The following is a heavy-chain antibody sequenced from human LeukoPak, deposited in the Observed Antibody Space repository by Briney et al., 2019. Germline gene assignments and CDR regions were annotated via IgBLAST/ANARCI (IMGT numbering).Heavy chain of an antibody. CDR1: GGSISSYY. CDR3: ARALYSMTTVTTEYWFDY. V-gene: IGHV4-59*08. Sequence: SETLSLTCTVSGGSISSYYWSWVRQPPGRGLEWIGYIYYSGSTYYNPSLQSRVIISVDTSKNQFSLKLTSVTAADTAVYYCARALYSMTTVTTEYWFDYWGQGTLVTVSS. D-gene: IGHD4-17*01. J-gene: IGHJ4*02. CDR2: IYYSGST.